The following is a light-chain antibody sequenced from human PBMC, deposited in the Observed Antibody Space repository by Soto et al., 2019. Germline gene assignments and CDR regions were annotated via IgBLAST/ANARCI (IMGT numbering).Light chain of an antibody. Sequence: DIQLTQSPSFLSASVGDTVSITCRASQGISLFLAWYQQRPGKAPDLLIYAASSLESGVPSRFSGSGSGTEFTLTITSLQPEDFATYYCQQHKSSPLTFGGGTKVEIK. J-gene: IGKJ4*01. CDR3: QQHKSSPLT. CDR2: AAS. V-gene: IGKV1-9*01. CDR1: QGISLF.